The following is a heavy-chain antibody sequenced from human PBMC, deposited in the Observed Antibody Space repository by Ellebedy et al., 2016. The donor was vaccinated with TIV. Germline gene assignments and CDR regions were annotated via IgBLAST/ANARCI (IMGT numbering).Heavy chain of an antibody. V-gene: IGHV4-39*07. D-gene: IGHD2-2*01. J-gene: IGHJ6*02. CDR3: ARVVVPAAMLLYYYYAMDV. CDR2: INHSGST. Sequence: MPGGSLRLSCTVSGGSISSSSYYWGWIRQPPGKGLEWIGEINHSGSTSYNPSLKSRVTISVDTSKNQFSLKLSSVTAADTAVYYCARVVVPAAMLLYYYYAMDVWGQGTTVTVSS. CDR1: GGSISSSSYY.